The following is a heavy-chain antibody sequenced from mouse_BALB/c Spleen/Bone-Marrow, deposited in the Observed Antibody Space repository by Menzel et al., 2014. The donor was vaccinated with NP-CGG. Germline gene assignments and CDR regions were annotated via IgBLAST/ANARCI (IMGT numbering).Heavy chain of an antibody. V-gene: IGHV3-5*02. J-gene: IGHJ4*01. CDR3: ARAYYRYAMDY. Sequence: ESGPGLVKPSQTVSLTCTVTGISITTGNYRWSWIQQFPGNKLEWIGFIYYSGTITYNPSLTSRTTITRDTSKNQFFLEMNSLTTEDTATYYCARAYYRYAMDYWGQGTSVTVSS. CDR2: IYYSGTI. D-gene: IGHD2-14*01. CDR1: GISITTGNYR.